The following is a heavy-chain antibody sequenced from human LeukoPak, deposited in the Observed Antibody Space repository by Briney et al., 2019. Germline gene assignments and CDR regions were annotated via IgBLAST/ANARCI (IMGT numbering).Heavy chain of an antibody. CDR3: TTFLTYYFGSGSRNFDY. CDR2: IKSKTDGGTT. D-gene: IGHD3-10*01. J-gene: IGHJ4*02. Sequence: PGGSLRLSCAASGFTFSNAWMSWVRQAPGKGLEWVGRIKSKTDGGTTDYAAPVKGRFTISRDDSNNTLYLQMNSLKTEDTAVYYCTTFLTYYFGSGSRNFDYWGQGTLVTVSS. V-gene: IGHV3-15*01. CDR1: GFTFSNAW.